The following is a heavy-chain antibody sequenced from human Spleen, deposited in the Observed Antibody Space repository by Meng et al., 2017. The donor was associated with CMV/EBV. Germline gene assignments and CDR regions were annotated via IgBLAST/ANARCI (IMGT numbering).Heavy chain of an antibody. CDR1: GFTFPGYF. CDR3: ARSSGLIVVVITSEIDY. D-gene: IGHD3-22*01. CDR2: ITPNSGGT. V-gene: IGHV1-2*02. J-gene: IGHJ4*02. Sequence: PVEAGAEVNEPGASVNICRKASGFTFPGYFMHVGRPCHGQGLVCMGWITPNSGGTNYAQKFPGRVTMTRDPSISTAYMELSKLSPDDKAVYYWARSSGLIVVVITSEIDYWGQGTLVTVSS.